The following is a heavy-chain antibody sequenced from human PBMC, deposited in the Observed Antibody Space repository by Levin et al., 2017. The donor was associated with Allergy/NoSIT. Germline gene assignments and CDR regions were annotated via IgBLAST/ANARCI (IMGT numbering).Heavy chain of an antibody. V-gene: IGHV4-31*03. D-gene: IGHD3-22*01. CDR1: GGSISSGGYY. CDR2: IYYSGST. J-gene: IGHJ6*02. Sequence: SQTLSLTCTVSGGSISSGGYYWSWIRQHPGKGLEWIGYIYYSGSTYYNPSLKSRVTISVDTSKNQFSLKLSSVTAADTAVYYCARGGSRGSSGYYAHPYYYYGMDVWGQGTTVTVSS. CDR3: ARGGSRGSSGYYAHPYYYYGMDV.